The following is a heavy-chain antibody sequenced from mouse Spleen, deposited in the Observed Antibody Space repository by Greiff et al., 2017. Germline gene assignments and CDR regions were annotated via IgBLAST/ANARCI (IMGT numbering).Heavy chain of an antibody. CDR2: INPYNGGT. J-gene: IGHJ4*01. Sequence: VQLQQSGPVLVKPGASVKMSCKASGYTFTDYYMNWVKQSHGKSLEWIGVINPYNGGTSYNQKFKGKATLTVDKSSSTAYMELNSLTSEDSAVYYCARSTRIYAMDYWGQGTSVTVSS. V-gene: IGHV1-19*01. CDR3: ARSTRIYAMDY. CDR1: GYTFTDYY.